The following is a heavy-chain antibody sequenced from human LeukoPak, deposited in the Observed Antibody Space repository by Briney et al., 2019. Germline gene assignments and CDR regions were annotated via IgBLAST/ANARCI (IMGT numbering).Heavy chain of an antibody. CDR3: ARASGAFDY. J-gene: IGHJ4*02. V-gene: IGHV4-59*01. Sequence: PSETLSLTCTVSGGSISSSYWSWIRQPPGKGLEWIGYIYYSGITNYNPSLKSRVTISLDTSKNRFSLKLNSVTAADTAVYYCARASGAFDYWGQGALVTVSS. CDR2: IYYSGIT. CDR1: GGSISSSY.